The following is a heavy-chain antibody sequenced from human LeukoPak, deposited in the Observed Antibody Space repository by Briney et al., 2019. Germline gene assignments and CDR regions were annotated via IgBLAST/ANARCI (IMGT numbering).Heavy chain of an antibody. J-gene: IGHJ4*02. Sequence: SGGSLRLSCAASGFTFSSYGKHWVRQAPGKGLEWVAVIWYDGSNEYYADSVKGRFTISRDNSKNTLYLQMNSLTVEDTAVYYCARASSAVDYWGQGTLVTVSS. CDR2: IWYDGSNE. CDR3: ARASSAVDY. V-gene: IGHV3-33*01. CDR1: GFTFSSYG.